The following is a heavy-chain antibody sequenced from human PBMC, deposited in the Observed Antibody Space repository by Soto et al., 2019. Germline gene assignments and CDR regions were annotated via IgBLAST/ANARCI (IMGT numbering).Heavy chain of an antibody. Sequence: ASVKVSCKASGYTFTSYGISWVRQAPGQGLEWMGWISAYNGNTNYAQKLQGRVTMTTDTSTSTAYMELRSLRSDDTAVYYCARSTHCTNGVCYLNWFDPWGQGTLVTVS. V-gene: IGHV1-18*01. CDR3: ARSTHCTNGVCYLNWFDP. CDR2: ISAYNGNT. D-gene: IGHD2-8*01. CDR1: GYTFTSYG. J-gene: IGHJ5*02.